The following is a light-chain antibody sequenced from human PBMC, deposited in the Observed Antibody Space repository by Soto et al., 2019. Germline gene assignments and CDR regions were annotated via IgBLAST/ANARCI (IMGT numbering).Light chain of an antibody. Sequence: QSVLTQAPSVSGAPGQRVTISCTGSSSNIGAGYDVHWYQQLPGTAPRLLIYGNTKRPSGVPDRFSGSKSATSASLAITGLQAEEEGDYYCQSYDSKLSGVVFGGGTQLTVL. CDR1: SSNIGAGYD. CDR2: GNT. CDR3: QSYDSKLSGVV. V-gene: IGLV1-40*01. J-gene: IGLJ7*01.